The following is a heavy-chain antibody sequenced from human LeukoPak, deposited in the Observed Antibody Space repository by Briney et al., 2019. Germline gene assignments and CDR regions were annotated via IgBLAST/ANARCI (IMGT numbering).Heavy chain of an antibody. V-gene: IGHV1-2*02. J-gene: IGHJ4*02. CDR3: ARALPPPPGYYYDSSGYYEDY. D-gene: IGHD3-22*01. Sequence: ASVKVSCKASGYTFTGYYMHWVRQAPGQGLEWMGWINPNSGGTNYAQKFQGRVTMTRDTSISTAYMELSRLRSDDTAVYYCARALPPPPGYYYDSSGYYEDYWGQGTLVTVSS. CDR1: GYTFTGYY. CDR2: INPNSGGT.